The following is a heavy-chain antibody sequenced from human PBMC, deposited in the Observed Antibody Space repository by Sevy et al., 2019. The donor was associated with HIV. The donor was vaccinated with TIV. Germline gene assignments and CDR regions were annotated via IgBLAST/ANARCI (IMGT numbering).Heavy chain of an antibody. V-gene: IGHV4-4*07. CDR3: ARERGTVTDY. CDR1: GGSISSYY. J-gene: IGHJ4*02. Sequence: SETLSLTCTVSGGSISSYYWSWIRQPAGKGLEWIGRISTSGGTNYNPSLKSRVTLSVDTSKNRFSLKLSSVTAADTAVYFCARERGTVTDYWGQGTLVTVSS. D-gene: IGHD4-17*01. CDR2: ISTSGGT.